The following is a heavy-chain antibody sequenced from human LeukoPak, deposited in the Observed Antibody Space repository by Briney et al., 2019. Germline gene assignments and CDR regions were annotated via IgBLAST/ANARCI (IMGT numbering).Heavy chain of an antibody. CDR1: GYTFTNYY. CDR2: ISTSGGIT. D-gene: IGHD1-26*01. V-gene: IGHV1-46*01. J-gene: IGHJ3*02. Sequence: VASVKVSCKASGYTFTNYYMHWVRQAPGQGLEWMGMISTSGGITTYAQKFQGRVTMTRDTSTSTVYMELSSLRSEDTAVCYCARDSGSYPSDAFDIWGQGTMVTVYS. CDR3: ARDSGSYPSDAFDI.